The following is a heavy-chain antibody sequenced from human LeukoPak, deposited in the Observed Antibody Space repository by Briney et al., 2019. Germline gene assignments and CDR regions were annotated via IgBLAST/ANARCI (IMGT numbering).Heavy chain of an antibody. CDR3: ARGCDYFDSSGYCY. V-gene: IGHV3-48*02. CDR1: GFTFSNYG. Sequence: GRSLRLSCAASGFTFSNYGMNWVRQAPGKGLEWVSYISSSSTTIYYADSVKGRFTVSRDNAKNSLYLHMNSLRDEDTAVYYCARGCDYFDSSGYCYWGQGTLVTVSS. CDR2: ISSSSTTI. D-gene: IGHD3-22*01. J-gene: IGHJ4*02.